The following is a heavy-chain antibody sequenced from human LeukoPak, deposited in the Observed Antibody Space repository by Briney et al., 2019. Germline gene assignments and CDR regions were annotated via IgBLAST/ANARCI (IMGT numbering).Heavy chain of an antibody. CDR3: AKGLGSEFY. CDR1: GFTFRNYA. D-gene: IGHD6-19*01. J-gene: IGHJ4*02. V-gene: IGHV3-23*01. CDR2: ISGSADST. Sequence: GGSLRLSCAASGFTFRNYAMSWVRQAPGKGLEWVSGISGSADSTYYADSVKGRFTISRDNSKNTFYLQMNSLRAEDTAVYYCAKGLGSEFYWGQGTLVTVSS.